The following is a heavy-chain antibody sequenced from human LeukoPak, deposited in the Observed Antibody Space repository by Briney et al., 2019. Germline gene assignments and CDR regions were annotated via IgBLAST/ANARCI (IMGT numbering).Heavy chain of an antibody. Sequence: PSETLSLTCTVSGGSISSSSYYWGWIRQPPGKGLEWIGSIYYSGSTYYNPSLKSRVTISVDTSKNQFSLKLSSVTAADTAVYYCARQGTMVRPRMFDPWGQGTLVTVSS. CDR2: IYYSGST. CDR3: ARQGTMVRPRMFDP. J-gene: IGHJ5*02. V-gene: IGHV4-39*01. CDR1: GGSISSSSYY. D-gene: IGHD3-10*01.